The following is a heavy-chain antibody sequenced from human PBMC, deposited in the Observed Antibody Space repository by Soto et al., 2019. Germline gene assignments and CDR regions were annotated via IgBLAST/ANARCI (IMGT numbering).Heavy chain of an antibody. CDR2: INHSGST. V-gene: IGHV4-34*01. J-gene: IGHJ4*02. Sequence: SETLSLTCAVYGGSFSGYYWSWIRQPPGKGLEWIGEINHSGSTNYNPSLKSRVTISVDTSKNQFSLKLSSVTAADTAVYYCARGHNVPATAAYYFDYWGQGTLVTVSS. CDR1: GGSFSGYY. CDR3: ARGHNVPATAAYYFDY. D-gene: IGHD2-2*01.